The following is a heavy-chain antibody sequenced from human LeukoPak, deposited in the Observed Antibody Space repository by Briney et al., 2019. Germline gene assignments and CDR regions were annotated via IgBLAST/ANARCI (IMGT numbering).Heavy chain of an antibody. CDR2: IYYSGST. V-gene: IGHV4-59*01. CDR1: GGSISSYY. CDR3: ARVESRDAFDI. J-gene: IGHJ3*02. Sequence: SETLSLTCTVSGGSISSYYWSWIRQPPGKGLEWIGYIYYSGSTNYNPSLKSRVTISVDTSKNQFSLKLSSVIAADTAVYYCARVESRDAFDIWGQGTMVTVSS.